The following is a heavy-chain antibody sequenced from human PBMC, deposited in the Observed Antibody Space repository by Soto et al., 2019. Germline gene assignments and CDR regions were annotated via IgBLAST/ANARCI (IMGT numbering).Heavy chain of an antibody. D-gene: IGHD3-22*01. V-gene: IGHV1-18*01. CDR2: ISAYNGNT. CDR1: GYTFTSYG. Sequence: QVQLVQSGAEVKKPGASVKVSCKASGYTFTSYGISWVRQAPGQGLEWMGWISAYNGNTNYAQKIQGRVTMTTDTSTSTAYMELRSLRSDDTAVYYCARAVDYSDSSGYYTHEYFQHWGQGTLVTVSS. J-gene: IGHJ1*01. CDR3: ARAVDYSDSSGYYTHEYFQH.